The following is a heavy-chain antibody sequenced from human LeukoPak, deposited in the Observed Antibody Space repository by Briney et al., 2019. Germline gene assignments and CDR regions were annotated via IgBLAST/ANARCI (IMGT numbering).Heavy chain of an antibody. CDR3: ARGLRGRGWYGPYFDY. CDR1: GGSISSGDYY. D-gene: IGHD6-19*01. CDR2: IYYSGST. V-gene: IGHV4-30-4*01. Sequence: SQTLSLTCTVSGGSISSGDYYWSWIRQPPGKGLEWIGYIYYSGSTYYNPSLKSRVTISVDTSKNQFSLKLSSVTAGDTAVYYCARGLRGRGWYGPYFDYWGQGTLVTVSS. J-gene: IGHJ4*02.